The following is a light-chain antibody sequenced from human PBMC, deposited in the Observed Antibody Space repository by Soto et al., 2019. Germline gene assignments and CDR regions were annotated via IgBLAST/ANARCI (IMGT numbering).Light chain of an antibody. CDR1: QSISSW. V-gene: IGKV1-5*01. CDR3: QQYNSYSWT. Sequence: DIQMTQSPSTLSAYVGDRDTITCRASQSISSWLAWYQQKPGKAPKXMIYDASSLESGVPSRFSGSGSGTECTLTISSLQPDDVATYYCQQYNSYSWTFGQGTKVDIK. J-gene: IGKJ1*01. CDR2: DAS.